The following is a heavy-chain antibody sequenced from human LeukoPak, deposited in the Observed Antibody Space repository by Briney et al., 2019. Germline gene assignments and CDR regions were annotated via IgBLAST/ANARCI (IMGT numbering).Heavy chain of an antibody. V-gene: IGHV3-66*01. Sequence: GGSLRLSCAASGFTVSSNYMSWVRQAPGKGLEWVSVIYSGGSTYYADSVKGRFTISRDNSKNTLYLQMNSLRAEDTAVYYCARVRADSSGYYFPAFWGQGTLVTVSS. CDR1: GFTVSSNY. CDR2: IYSGGST. J-gene: IGHJ4*02. D-gene: IGHD3-22*01. CDR3: ARVRADSSGYYFPAF.